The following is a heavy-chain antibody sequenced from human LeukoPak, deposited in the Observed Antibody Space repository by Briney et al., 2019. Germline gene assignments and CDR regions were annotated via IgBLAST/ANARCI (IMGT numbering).Heavy chain of an antibody. CDR1: GYTFTSYG. CDR2: ISAYNGNT. CDR3: ARVVFNSYYYYMDV. Sequence: GASVKVSCKASGYTFTSYGISWVRQAPGQGLEWMGWISAYNGNTNYAQKLQGRVTMTTDTSTSTAYMELRSLRSDDTAVYYCARVVFNSYYYYMDVWGKGTTVTISS. J-gene: IGHJ6*03. V-gene: IGHV1-18*01. D-gene: IGHD2/OR15-2a*01.